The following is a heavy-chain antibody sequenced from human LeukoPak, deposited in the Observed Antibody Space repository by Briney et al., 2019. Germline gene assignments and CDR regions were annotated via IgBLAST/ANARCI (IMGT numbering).Heavy chain of an antibody. CDR2: IYYSGST. CDR1: GGSISSYC. D-gene: IGHD4-23*01. Sequence: SETLSLTCTVSGGSISSYCWSWIRQPPGKGLEWIGYIYYSGSTNYNPSLKSRVTISVDTSKNQFSLKLSSVTAADTAVYYCATSDYGGNSVFDYWGQGTLVTVSS. CDR3: ATSDYGGNSVFDY. V-gene: IGHV4-59*01. J-gene: IGHJ4*02.